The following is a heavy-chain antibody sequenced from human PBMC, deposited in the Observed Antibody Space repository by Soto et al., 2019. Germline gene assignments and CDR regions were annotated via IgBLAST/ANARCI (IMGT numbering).Heavy chain of an antibody. Sequence: ASVKVSCKASGYTFTSYYMHWVRQAPGQGLEWMGIINPSSSSYTNYADSVKGRFTISRDNAKNSLYLQMNSLRAEDTAVYYCARTKRLIAVAGTTFPGLFDPWGQGTLVTVSS. D-gene: IGHD6-19*01. CDR3: ARTKRLIAVAGTTFPGLFDP. J-gene: IGHJ5*02. CDR1: GYTFTSYY. V-gene: IGHV1-46*04. CDR2: INPSSSSYT.